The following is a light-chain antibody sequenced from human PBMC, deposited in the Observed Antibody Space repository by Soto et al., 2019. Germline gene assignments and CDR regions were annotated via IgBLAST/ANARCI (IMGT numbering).Light chain of an antibody. Sequence: DIQMTQSPSSLSASVGDRVTITCQASQDINTYLNWYQQKPGKAPKLLIYDASILEGGVPSRFSGSGSGTHFTLTISSLQPEDFATYYCQQYDYLIIALGGGTKVDIK. CDR3: QQYDYLIIA. CDR2: DAS. J-gene: IGKJ4*01. V-gene: IGKV1-33*01. CDR1: QDINTY.